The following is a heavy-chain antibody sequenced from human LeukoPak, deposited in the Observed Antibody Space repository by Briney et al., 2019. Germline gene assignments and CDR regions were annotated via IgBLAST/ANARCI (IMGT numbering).Heavy chain of an antibody. J-gene: IGHJ4*02. CDR3: ARVGRTKVATMAY. D-gene: IGHD5-12*01. CDR2: ISGSSENT. Sequence: ASVKDSCKASGYTFTNYGTSWVRQAPGQGLEWMGWISGSSENTDSAQKFQGRVTMTTDTSTSTAYMELRNLRSDDTATYYCARVGRTKVATMAYWGQGTLVTVSS. CDR1: GYTFTNYG. V-gene: IGHV1-18*01.